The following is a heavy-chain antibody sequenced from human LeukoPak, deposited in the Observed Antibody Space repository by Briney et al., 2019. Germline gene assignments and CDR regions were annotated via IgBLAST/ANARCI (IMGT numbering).Heavy chain of an antibody. Sequence: PSETLSLTCAVYGGSFSGYYWSWIRQPPGKGLEWIGEINHSGSTNYNPSLKSRVTISVDTSKNQFSLKLSSVTAADTAVYYCARDVVAAVGTWDYWGQGTLVTVSS. CDR3: ARDVVAAVGTWDY. D-gene: IGHD6-13*01. J-gene: IGHJ4*02. V-gene: IGHV4-34*01. CDR1: GGSFSGYY. CDR2: INHSGST.